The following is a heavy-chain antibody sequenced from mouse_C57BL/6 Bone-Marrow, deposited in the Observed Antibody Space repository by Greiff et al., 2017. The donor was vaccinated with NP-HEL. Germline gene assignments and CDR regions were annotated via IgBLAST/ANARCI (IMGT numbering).Heavy chain of an antibody. J-gene: IGHJ3*01. Sequence: VQVVESGAELVRPGASVTLSCKASGYTFTDYEMHWVKQTPVHGLEWIGAIDPETGGTAYNQKFKGKAILTADKSSSTAYMELRSLTSEDSAVYYCTNYGNYRAWFAYWGQGTLVTVSA. V-gene: IGHV1-15*01. CDR3: TNYGNYRAWFAY. CDR2: IDPETGGT. D-gene: IGHD2-1*01. CDR1: GYTFTDYE.